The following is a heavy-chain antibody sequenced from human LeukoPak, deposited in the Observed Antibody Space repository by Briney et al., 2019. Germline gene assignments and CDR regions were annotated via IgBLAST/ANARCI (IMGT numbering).Heavy chain of an antibody. CDR3: ARAGGYYYDSSGYYLGFDY. V-gene: IGHV4-39*07. Sequence: SETLSLTCTVSGGSISSSSYYWGWIRQPPGKGLEWIGSIYFSGSTYYNPSLKSRATISVDTSKNQFSLKLSSVTAADTAVYYCARAGGYYYDSSGYYLGFDYWGQGTLVTVSS. D-gene: IGHD3-22*01. CDR2: IYFSGST. CDR1: GGSISSSSYY. J-gene: IGHJ4*02.